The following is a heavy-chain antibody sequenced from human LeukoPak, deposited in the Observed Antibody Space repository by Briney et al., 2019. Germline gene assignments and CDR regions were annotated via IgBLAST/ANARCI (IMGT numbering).Heavy chain of an antibody. D-gene: IGHD3-9*01. J-gene: IGHJ2*01. CDR1: GFTFSSYA. V-gene: IGHV3-30*04. CDR2: ISYDGSNK. Sequence: GGSLRLSCAASGFTFSSYAMHWVRQAPGKGLEWVAVISYDGSNKYYADSVEGRFTISRDNSKNTLYLQMNSLRAEDTAVYYCAREYYDILTGYYASWYFDLWGRGTLVTVSS. CDR3: AREYYDILTGYYASWYFDL.